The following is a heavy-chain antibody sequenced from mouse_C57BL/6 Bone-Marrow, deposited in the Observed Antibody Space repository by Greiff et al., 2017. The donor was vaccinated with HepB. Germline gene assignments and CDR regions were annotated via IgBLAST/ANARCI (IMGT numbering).Heavy chain of an antibody. CDR2: IWWDDDK. Sequence: QVTLKESGPGILQPSQTLSLTCSFSGFSLSTFGMGVGWIRQPSGKGLEWLAHIWWDDDKYYNPVLKSRLTISKDTSKNQVFLKIANVDTAATATYYCARFYDGYSPFAYWGQGTLVTVSA. CDR1: GFSLSTFGMG. J-gene: IGHJ3*01. D-gene: IGHD2-3*01. V-gene: IGHV8-8*01. CDR3: ARFYDGYSPFAY.